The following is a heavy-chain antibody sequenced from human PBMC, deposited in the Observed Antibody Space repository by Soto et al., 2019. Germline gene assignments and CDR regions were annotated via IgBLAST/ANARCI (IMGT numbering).Heavy chain of an antibody. Sequence: SVKVSCKASRGTFSSYAISWVRQAPGQGLEWMGGIIPIFGTANYAQRFQGRVTITADKSTSTAYMELSSLRSEDTAVYYCAVFEYSSSLVYYYYGMDVWGQGTTVTVSS. D-gene: IGHD6-6*01. CDR2: IIPIFGTA. CDR3: AVFEYSSSLVYYYYGMDV. CDR1: RGTFSSYA. V-gene: IGHV1-69*06. J-gene: IGHJ6*02.